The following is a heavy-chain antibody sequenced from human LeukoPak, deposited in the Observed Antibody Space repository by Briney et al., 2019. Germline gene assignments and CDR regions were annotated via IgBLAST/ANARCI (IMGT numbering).Heavy chain of an antibody. CDR2: INHSGST. J-gene: IGHJ6*03. CDR3: ARGRRPRYCSGGSCKLKLYYYMDV. Sequence: SETLSLTCAVYGGSSSGYYWSWIRQPPGKGLEWIGEINHSGSTNYNPSLKSRVTISVDTSKNQFSLKLSSVTAADTAVYYCARGRRPRYCSGGSCKLKLYYYMDVWGKGTTVTVSS. D-gene: IGHD2-15*01. V-gene: IGHV4-34*01. CDR1: GGSSSGYY.